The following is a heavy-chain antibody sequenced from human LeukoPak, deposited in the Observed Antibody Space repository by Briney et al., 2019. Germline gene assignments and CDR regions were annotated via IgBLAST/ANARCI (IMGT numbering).Heavy chain of an antibody. D-gene: IGHD3-10*01. V-gene: IGHV3-23*01. CDR2: ISDSGGRT. Sequence: GGSLRLSCAVSGITLSNHGMSWVRQAPGKGLEWVAGISDSGGRTNYADSVKGRVTISRDNPKNTLYMKMNSLRAEDTAVYFCAKRGVVIRVILVGFHKEAYYFDSWGQGALVTVSS. J-gene: IGHJ4*02. CDR3: AKRGVVIRVILVGFHKEAYYFDS. CDR1: GITLSNHG.